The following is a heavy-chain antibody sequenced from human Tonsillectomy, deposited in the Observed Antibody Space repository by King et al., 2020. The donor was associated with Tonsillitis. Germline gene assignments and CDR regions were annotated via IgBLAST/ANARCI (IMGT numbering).Heavy chain of an antibody. D-gene: IGHD5-24*01. Sequence: VQLQESGPGLVKPSETLSLTCTVSGGSISNYYWSWIRQPPGKGLEWVGYIYYSGSTNYNPSLKSRVTISVDTSKNQFALKLSSVTAADTAVYYCARRGKDGPNGYYMDVWGKGTTVTVSS. J-gene: IGHJ6*03. CDR2: IYYSGST. CDR1: GGSISNYY. V-gene: IGHV4-59*08. CDR3: ARRGKDGPNGYYMDV.